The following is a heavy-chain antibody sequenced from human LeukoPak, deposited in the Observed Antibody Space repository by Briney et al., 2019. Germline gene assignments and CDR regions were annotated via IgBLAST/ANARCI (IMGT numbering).Heavy chain of an antibody. V-gene: IGHV3-48*04. CDR2: MSSSSSTT. CDR3: ARLRVTTGGDYYYYYMDV. J-gene: IGHJ6*03. CDR1: GLKISYHI. D-gene: IGHD4-17*01. Sequence: GGSLRLSYAASGLKISYHIMNWVRQAPGKGLEWVSSMSSSSSTTSYADSAKGRSAISRDNAENSVFLQMNSLRAEDTGVYYCARLRVTTGGDYYYYYMDVWGKGTTVTVSS.